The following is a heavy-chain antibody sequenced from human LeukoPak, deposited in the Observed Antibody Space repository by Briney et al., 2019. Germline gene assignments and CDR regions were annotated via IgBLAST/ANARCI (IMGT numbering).Heavy chain of an antibody. CDR2: INNDGSST. V-gene: IGHV3-74*01. CDR3: ARSSYPYYFDY. D-gene: IGHD3-10*01. J-gene: IGHJ4*02. Sequence: PGGSLRLSCAASGFTFNTYWMHWVRQAPGKGLVWVSRINNDGSSTIYADSVRGRFTISTDNAKNTLYLQMNGLRAEDTSVYFCARSSYPYYFDYWGQGALVTVSS. CDR1: GFTFNTYW.